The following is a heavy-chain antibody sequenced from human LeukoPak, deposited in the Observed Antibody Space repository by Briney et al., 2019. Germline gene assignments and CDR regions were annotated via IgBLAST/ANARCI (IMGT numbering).Heavy chain of an antibody. CDR2: ISGSGVST. V-gene: IGHV3-23*01. Sequence: YPGGSLRLSCAASGFIFSSYAMSWARQAPGKGLEWVSAISGSGVSTYYVDSVKGRFTISRDNSKNTLYLQMNSLRAEDTAVYYCAKALHIAASGNWFDPWGQGTLVTVSS. CDR3: AKALHIAASGNWFDP. J-gene: IGHJ5*02. D-gene: IGHD6-25*01. CDR1: GFIFSSYA.